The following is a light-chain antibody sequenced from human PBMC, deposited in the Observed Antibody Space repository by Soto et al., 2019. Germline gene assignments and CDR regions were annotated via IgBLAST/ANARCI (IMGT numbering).Light chain of an antibody. V-gene: IGLV1-51*01. CDR2: DND. CDR3: GTWDSSLSGGV. J-gene: IGLJ2*01. CDR1: DSNIGSNY. Sequence: QSVLTQPPSVSAAPGQRVTISCSGSDSNIGSNYVSWYQQLPGTAPKLLIFDNDKRPSGIPGRFSGSKSGTSATLGIIGLQTGDEADYFCGTWDSSLSGGVFGGGTKLTVL.